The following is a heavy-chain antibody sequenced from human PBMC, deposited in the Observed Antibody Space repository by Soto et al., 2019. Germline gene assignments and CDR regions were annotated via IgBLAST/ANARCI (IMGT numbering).Heavy chain of an antibody. J-gene: IGHJ4*02. Sequence: QVQLQESGPGLVKPSQTLSLTCTVSGGSISSGGYYWSWIRQHPGKGLEWIGYIYYSGSTYYNPSLKSRVTISVDTSKNQFSLKLSSVTAADTAVYDCARGTGSIWNLPPFDYWGQGTLVTVSS. D-gene: IGHD1-7*01. CDR2: IYYSGST. CDR3: ARGTGSIWNLPPFDY. CDR1: GGSISSGGYY. V-gene: IGHV4-31*03.